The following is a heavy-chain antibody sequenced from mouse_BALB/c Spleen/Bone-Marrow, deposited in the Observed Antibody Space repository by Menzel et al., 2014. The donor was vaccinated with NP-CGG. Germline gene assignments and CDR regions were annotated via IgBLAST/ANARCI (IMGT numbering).Heavy chain of an antibody. CDR3: ARDVGYGNYFVY. CDR2: SRNKAKYYTT. J-gene: IGHJ3*01. V-gene: IGHV7-1*02. CDR1: GFTFSDFY. D-gene: IGHD2-10*02. Sequence: EVKVEESGGGLVQPGDSLILSCATSGFTFSDFYMEWVRPPPGKRLEWIAASRNKAKYYTTEYSASVKGRFIVSRDTSQSVLYLQMNALRAEDTAIYYCARDVGYGNYFVYWGQGTLVTVSA.